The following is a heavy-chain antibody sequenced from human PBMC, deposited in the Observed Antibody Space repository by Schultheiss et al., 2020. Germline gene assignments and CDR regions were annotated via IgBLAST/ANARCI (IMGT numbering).Heavy chain of an antibody. CDR1: GFTFSSYA. Sequence: ESLKISCAASGFTFSSYAMSWVRQAPGKGLEWVSAISGSGGSTYYADSVKGRFTISRDNSKNTLYLQMNSLRAEDTAVYYCARGPAAIYYYGMDVWGQGTTVTVSS. D-gene: IGHD2-2*02. J-gene: IGHJ6*02. CDR3: ARGPAAIYYYGMDV. CDR2: ISGSGGST. V-gene: IGHV3-23*01.